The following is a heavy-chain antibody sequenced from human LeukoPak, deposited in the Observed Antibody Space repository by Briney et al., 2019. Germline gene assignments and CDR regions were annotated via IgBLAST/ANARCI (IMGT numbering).Heavy chain of an antibody. V-gene: IGHV3-23*01. D-gene: IGHD6-13*01. CDR3: AKDSSLRNPTY. CDR1: GFTFSSYA. Sequence: GGALRLSCAASGFTFSSYAVRWGRQAPGRGVEWVPAISWSGGSTYYADCVNRRVTIYRDNSKNTLYLQMNSLRAEETAVYYCAKDSSLRNPTYWGKGTLVTVSS. CDR2: ISWSGGST. J-gene: IGHJ4*02.